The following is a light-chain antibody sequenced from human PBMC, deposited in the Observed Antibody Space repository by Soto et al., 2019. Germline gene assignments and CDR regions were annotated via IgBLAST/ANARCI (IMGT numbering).Light chain of an antibody. V-gene: IGKV1-39*01. Sequence: DIQMTQSPYSLSASLGDRVTITCRASESIGSHLNWYQQQPGKAPKLLIYAASSFYSGAPSRFSGSGSGTDFTLTISSLQPEDFAMYYCQQSYDTPSFGPGTKVEIK. CDR1: ESIGSH. CDR3: QQSYDTPS. CDR2: AAS. J-gene: IGKJ3*01.